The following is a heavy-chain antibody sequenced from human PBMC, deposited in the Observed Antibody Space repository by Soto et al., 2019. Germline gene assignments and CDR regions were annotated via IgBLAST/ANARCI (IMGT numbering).Heavy chain of an antibody. D-gene: IGHD3-22*01. CDR3: ARDPLFYDSGGYYDGRPYGMDV. V-gene: IGHV4-31*03. Sequence: PSETLSLTCTVSGGSIANGGYYWSWIRQHPWKGLEWIGYIYYSGSTYYNPSLKSRVIISLDTSENQFSLRLSSVTAADTAVYYCARDPLFYDSGGYYDGRPYGMDVWGQGXTVTVYS. CDR1: GGSIANGGYY. J-gene: IGHJ6*02. CDR2: IYYSGST.